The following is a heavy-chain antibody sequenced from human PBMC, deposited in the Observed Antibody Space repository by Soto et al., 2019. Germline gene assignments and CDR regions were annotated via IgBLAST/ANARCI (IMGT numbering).Heavy chain of an antibody. CDR3: AKVPSSYYFDSSGFYSFFDY. D-gene: IGHD3-22*01. J-gene: IGHJ4*02. CDR2: ISSSGGST. CDR1: GFTFSSYA. Sequence: GGSLRLSCVASGFTFSSYALSWVRQAPGKGLEWVSGISSSGGSTYYADSVKGRFTISRDNSKNTLYLQMNSLRAEDTAIYYCAKVPSSYYFDSSGFYSFFDYWGQGTLVTVSS. V-gene: IGHV3-23*01.